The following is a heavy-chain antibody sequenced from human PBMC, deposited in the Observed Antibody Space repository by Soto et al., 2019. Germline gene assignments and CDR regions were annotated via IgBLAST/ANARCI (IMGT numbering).Heavy chain of an antibody. CDR1: GGSLSDYY. V-gene: IGHV4-59*01. D-gene: IGHD6-19*01. J-gene: IGHJ6*02. CDR3: ASMRPAGWHDYYYYGMDV. CDR2: IYYRGST. Sequence: QVQLQESGPGLVKPSETLSLSCSASGGSLSDYYWSWSRQPPGKGLEWIGRIYYRGSTYFNPSLRSRLTMSVDTSRNQFSLRLTAVTAADTSIYYCASMRPAGWHDYYYYGMDVWGQGTTVTVSS.